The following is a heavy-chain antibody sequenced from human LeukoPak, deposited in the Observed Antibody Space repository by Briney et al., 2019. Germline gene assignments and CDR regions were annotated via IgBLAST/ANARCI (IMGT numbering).Heavy chain of an antibody. CDR1: GFTFSSYA. D-gene: IGHD2-8*01. J-gene: IGHJ4*02. CDR3: AKDTSIGRYCTNGVCSPFDY. Sequence: GGSLRLSCAGSGFTFSSYAMSWVRQAPGKGLEWDSAISDTGASTYDADSVKGRFTISRDNSRSTLYLQMNSLRAEDTALYYCAKDTSIGRYCTNGVCSPFDYWGQGTLVTASS. CDR2: ISDTGAST. V-gene: IGHV3-23*01.